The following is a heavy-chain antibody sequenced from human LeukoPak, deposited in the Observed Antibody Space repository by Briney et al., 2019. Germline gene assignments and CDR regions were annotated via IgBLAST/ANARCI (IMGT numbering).Heavy chain of an antibody. CDR3: ARGWFDP. CDR2: ISYDGSNK. Sequence: GGSLRLSCAASGFTFSSYAMHWVRQAPGKGLEWVAVISYDGSNKYYADSVKGRFTISRDNSKNTLYLQMNSLRAEDTAVYYCARGWFDPWGQGTLVTVSS. J-gene: IGHJ5*02. V-gene: IGHV3-30*04. CDR1: GFTFSSYA.